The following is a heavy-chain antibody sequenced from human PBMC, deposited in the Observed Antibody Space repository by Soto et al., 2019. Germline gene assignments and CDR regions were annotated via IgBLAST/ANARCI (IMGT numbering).Heavy chain of an antibody. V-gene: IGHV3-53*01. J-gene: IGHJ3*01. Sequence: GGSLRLSCAAFGLTISGKKYVAWVRQAPGKGLEWVSALYDVDGSFYADSVKGRFTTSSDSSKTTVYLQMNDLRPDDTAVYYCATWDEREQANDVWGQGTTVTVSS. CDR2: LYDVDGS. CDR3: ATWDEREQANDV. CDR1: GLTISGKKY. D-gene: IGHD1-1*01.